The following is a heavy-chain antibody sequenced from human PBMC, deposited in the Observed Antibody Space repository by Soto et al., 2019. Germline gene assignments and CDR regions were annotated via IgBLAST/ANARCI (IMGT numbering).Heavy chain of an antibody. V-gene: IGHV3-23*01. CDR3: AKDHLGIAAAGPGYPAPYGMDV. CDR1: GFTFSSYA. D-gene: IGHD6-13*01. J-gene: IGHJ6*02. CDR2: ISGSGGST. Sequence: GGSLRLSCAASGFTFSSYAMSWVRRAPGKGLEWVSAISGSGGSTYYADSVKGRFTISRDNSKNTLYLQMNSLRAEDTAVYYCAKDHLGIAAAGPGYPAPYGMDVWGQGTTVTVSS.